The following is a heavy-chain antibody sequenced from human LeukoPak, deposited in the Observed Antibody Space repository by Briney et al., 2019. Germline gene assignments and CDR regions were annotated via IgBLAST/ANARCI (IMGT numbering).Heavy chain of an antibody. V-gene: IGHV3-21*01. CDR1: GFTFSSYS. CDR2: ISSSSSYI. CDR3: ARTADSCSWPVHFDY. Sequence: PGGSLRLSCAASGFTFSSYSMNWVRQAPGKGLEWVSSISSSSSYIYYADSVKGRFTISRDNAKNSLYLQMNSLRAEDTAVYYCARTADSCSWPVHFDYWGQGTLVTVSS. J-gene: IGHJ4*02. D-gene: IGHD6-13*01.